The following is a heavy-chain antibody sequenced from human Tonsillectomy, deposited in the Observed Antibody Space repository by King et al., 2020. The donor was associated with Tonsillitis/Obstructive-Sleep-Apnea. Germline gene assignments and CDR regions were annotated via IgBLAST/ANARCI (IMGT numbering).Heavy chain of an antibody. CDR3: ARDSGGLVGGHIEYSSSIGDY. V-gene: IGHV3-48*03. CDR2: ISSSGGTI. D-gene: IGHD6-6*01. CDR1: GFTFSNYE. J-gene: IGHJ4*02. Sequence: VQLVESGGGLVQPGGSLRLSCAASGFTFSNYEMNWVRQAPGKGLEWVSYISSSGGTIYYADSVKGRFTISRDNAKNSLYLQMNSLRAEDTAVYYCARDSGGLVGGHIEYSSSIGDYWGQGTLVTVSS.